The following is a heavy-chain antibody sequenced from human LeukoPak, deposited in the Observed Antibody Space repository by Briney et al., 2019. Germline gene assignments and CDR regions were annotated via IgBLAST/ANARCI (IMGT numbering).Heavy chain of an antibody. D-gene: IGHD3-22*01. Sequence: GGSLRLSCAASGFTFSDYYMSWIRQAPGKGLEWVSYISSSSSYTNYADSVKGRFTISRDNAMNSLYLQMNSLRAEDTAVYYCARDRLGGGYYDSSGYYNFDYWGQGTLVTVSS. V-gene: IGHV3-11*05. J-gene: IGHJ4*02. CDR1: GFTFSDYY. CDR2: ISSSSSYT. CDR3: ARDRLGGGYYDSSGYYNFDY.